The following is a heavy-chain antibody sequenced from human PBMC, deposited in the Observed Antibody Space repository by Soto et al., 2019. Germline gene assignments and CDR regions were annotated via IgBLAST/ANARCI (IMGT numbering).Heavy chain of an antibody. CDR3: ARAYAIFGVFHYMDV. V-gene: IGHV4-31*03. CDR2: IHHSGTT. CDR1: GGSISSGNYH. D-gene: IGHD3-3*01. J-gene: IGHJ6*03. Sequence: QVQLQESGPGLVKPSQTLSLTCNVSGGSISSGNYHWSWIRQHPGQGLEWIGWIHHSGTTYYNPSLQSRVTLSVGTSKTEFSLELSSVTAADTAVYYCARAYAIFGVFHYMDVWGKGTTVTVSS.